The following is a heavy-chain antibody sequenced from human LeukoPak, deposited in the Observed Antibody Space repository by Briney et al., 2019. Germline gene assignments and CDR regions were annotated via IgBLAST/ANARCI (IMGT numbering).Heavy chain of an antibody. CDR1: GDSISSYY. D-gene: IGHD2/OR15-2a*01. V-gene: IGHV4-59*12. CDR2: IYYSGIT. J-gene: IGHJ4*02. CDR3: AREGIVRTYDQ. Sequence: SSETLSLTCTVSGDSISSYYWYWFRQPPGKELEWIACIYYSGITHYNPSLKSRVTISLDTSKNQFSLRLSSVTAADTAVYYCAREGIVRTYDQWGQGTLVTVSS.